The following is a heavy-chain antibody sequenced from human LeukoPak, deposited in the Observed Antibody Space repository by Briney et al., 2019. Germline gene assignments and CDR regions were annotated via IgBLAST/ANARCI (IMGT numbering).Heavy chain of an antibody. J-gene: IGHJ4*02. CDR3: ASAIVGATIFDY. V-gene: IGHV3-66*02. D-gene: IGHD1-26*01. CDR2: IYSGGST. CDR1: GFTVSSNY. Sequence: GGSLGLSCAASGFTVSSNYMSWVRQAPGKGLEWVSVIYSGGSTYYADSVKGRFTISRDNSKNTLYLQMNSLRAEDTAVYYCASAIVGATIFDYWGQGTLVTVSS.